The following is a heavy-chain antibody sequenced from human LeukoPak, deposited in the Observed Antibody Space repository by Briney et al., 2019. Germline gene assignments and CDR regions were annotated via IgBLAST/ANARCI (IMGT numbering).Heavy chain of an antibody. Sequence: ASVKVSCKASGYTFTSYDINWVRQATGQGLEWMGWMNPNSGNTGYAQKFQGRVTMTRNTSISTAYMELSSLRSEDTAVYYCARRAVHYYDSSGHGFDPWGQGTLVTVSS. D-gene: IGHD3-22*01. V-gene: IGHV1-8*01. J-gene: IGHJ5*02. CDR1: GYTFTSYD. CDR2: MNPNSGNT. CDR3: ARRAVHYYDSSGHGFDP.